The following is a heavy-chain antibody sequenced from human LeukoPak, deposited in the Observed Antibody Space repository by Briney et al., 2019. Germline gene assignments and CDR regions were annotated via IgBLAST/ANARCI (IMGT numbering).Heavy chain of an antibody. CDR3: ARHSDYSYYYYYYMDV. J-gene: IGHJ6*03. Sequence: SETLSLTCTVSGGSISSSSYYWGWIRQPPGKGLEWIGSIYYSGSTYYNPSLKSRVTISVDTSKNQFSLKLSSVTAADTAVYYCARHSDYSYYYYYYMDVWGKGTTVTISS. CDR1: GGSISSSSYY. CDR2: IYYSGST. D-gene: IGHD4-11*01. V-gene: IGHV4-39*01.